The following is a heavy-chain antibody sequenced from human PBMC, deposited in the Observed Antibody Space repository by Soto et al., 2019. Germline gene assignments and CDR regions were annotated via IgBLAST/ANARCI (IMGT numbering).Heavy chain of an antibody. Sequence: QVQLVESGGGVVQPGRSLRLSCAASGFSFSSYGMHWLRQAAGKGLEWVAVISYDGSNKYYADSVRGRFTISRDNSKNTLYQQMNSLRPEDTAVFYCAKERMEQYQLLPFFDYWGQGTLVTVSS. D-gene: IGHD2-2*01. J-gene: IGHJ4*02. CDR1: GFSFSSYG. V-gene: IGHV3-30*18. CDR2: ISYDGSNK. CDR3: AKERMEQYQLLPFFDY.